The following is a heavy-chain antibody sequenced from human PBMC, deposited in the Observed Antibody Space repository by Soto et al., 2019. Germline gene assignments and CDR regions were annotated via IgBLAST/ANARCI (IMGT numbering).Heavy chain of an antibody. D-gene: IGHD1-26*01. CDR1: RGSISSSY. CDR2: VAYSGTT. CDR3: ARDAQDYYFDH. Sequence: QVQLQESGPGLVKPSETLTLTCTVSRGSISSSYWSWIRQPPGRGLEWFGHVAYSGTTKYNPSLKSRGSISVSTSKRQFSLRLTSVTAADTAVYYCARDAQDYYFDHWGQGILVTVSS. V-gene: IGHV4-59*01. J-gene: IGHJ5*02.